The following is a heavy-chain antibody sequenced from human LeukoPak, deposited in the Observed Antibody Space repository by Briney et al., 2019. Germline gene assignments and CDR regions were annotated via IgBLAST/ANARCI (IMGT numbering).Heavy chain of an antibody. CDR2: ISGSGGST. D-gene: IGHD3-3*01. CDR1: GFTFSSYA. J-gene: IGHJ5*02. CDR3: ARAEDYYDFWSGYSNNWFDL. V-gene: IGHV3-23*01. Sequence: GGSLRLSCAASGFTFSSYAMSWVRQAPGKGLEWVSAISGSGGSTYYADSVKGRFTISRDNSKNTLYLQMNSLRAEDTAVYYCARAEDYYDFWSGYSNNWFDLWGQGTLVTVSS.